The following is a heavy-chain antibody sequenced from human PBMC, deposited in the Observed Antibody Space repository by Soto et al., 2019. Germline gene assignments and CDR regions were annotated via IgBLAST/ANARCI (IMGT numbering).Heavy chain of an antibody. CDR2: IVPNVGTV. D-gene: IGHD3-3*01. V-gene: IGHV1-69*06. CDR1: GGTLSSFINYP. Sequence: SVKVSCKSSGGTLSSFINYPINWVRQAPGQGLEWMGGIVPNVGTVNYAQKFRGKVTITADKSTGTAYMELSSLRSEDTALYYCARRDTSGFLRYFDNWGQGTQVTVSS. CDR3: ARRDTSGFLRYFDN. J-gene: IGHJ4*02.